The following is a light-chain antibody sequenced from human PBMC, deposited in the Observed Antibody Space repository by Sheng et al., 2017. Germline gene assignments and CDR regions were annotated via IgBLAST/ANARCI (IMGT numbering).Light chain of an antibody. Sequence: DIQMTQSPSSVSAFVGDRVTITCQASQDIKTYLNWYQQKPGKAPKLLIYAASSLQSGVPSRFSGSGSGTDFTLTISSLQPEDFATYYCQQSYSTPQTFGQGTKLEIK. V-gene: IGKV1-39*01. CDR2: AAS. CDR3: QQSYSTPQT. J-gene: IGKJ2*01. CDR1: QDIKTY.